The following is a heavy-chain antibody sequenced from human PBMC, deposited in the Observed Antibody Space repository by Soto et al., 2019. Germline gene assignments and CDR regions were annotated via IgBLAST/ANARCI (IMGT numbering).Heavy chain of an antibody. J-gene: IGHJ2*01. CDR1: GYTFTNYA. CDR3: ARDQGIPYCGGDCYSDWYFDR. V-gene: IGHV1-3*01. D-gene: IGHD2-21*01. CDR2: LNPGNGNT. Sequence: QVQLVQSGAEVKEPGASVKVSCRASGYTFTNYAIHWVRQAPGQRLEWMGWLNPGNGNTKYPQKFQGRVTINKATSASTAYMFLSSLRSEDTAVYYCARDQGIPYCGGDCYSDWYFDRCGRGTLVKISS.